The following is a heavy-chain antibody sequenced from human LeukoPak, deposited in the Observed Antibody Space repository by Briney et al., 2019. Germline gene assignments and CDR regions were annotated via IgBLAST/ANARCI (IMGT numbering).Heavy chain of an antibody. CDR1: GGSISSSSYY. Sequence: SETLSLTCTVSGGSISSSSYYWGWIRQPPGKGLEWIGSIYYSGSTYYNPSLKSRVTISLDTSKNQFSLKLSSVTAADTAVYYCATPYSLIVIGIAAAVTGHYFDYWGQGTLVTVSS. D-gene: IGHD6-13*01. CDR3: ATPYSLIVIGIAAAVTGHYFDY. J-gene: IGHJ4*02. V-gene: IGHV4-39*07. CDR2: IYYSGST.